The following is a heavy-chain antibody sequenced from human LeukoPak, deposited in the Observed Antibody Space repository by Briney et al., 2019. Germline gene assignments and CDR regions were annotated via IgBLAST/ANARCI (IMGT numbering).Heavy chain of an antibody. V-gene: IGHV3-64*01. D-gene: IGHD4/OR15-4a*01. CDR3: ARVPRAKDLYYYYYMDV. J-gene: IGHJ6*03. CDR2: ISSNGGST. CDR1: GFTFGDYA. Sequence: GGSLRLSCTASGFTFGDYAMHWVRQAPGKGLEYVSAISSNGGSTYYANSVKGRFTISRDNSKNTLYLQMGSLRAEDMAVYYCARVPRAKDLYYYYYMDVWGKGTTVTVSS.